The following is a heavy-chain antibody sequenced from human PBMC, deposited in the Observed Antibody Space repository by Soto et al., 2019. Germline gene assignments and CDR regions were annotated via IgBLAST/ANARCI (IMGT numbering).Heavy chain of an antibody. CDR3: AAVPAGGYCSGGSWFYYYGMDV. Sequence: ASVKVSCKASGYTFTGYYMHWVRQAPGQGLEWMGWINPNSGGTNYAQKFQGWVTMTRDTSISTAYMELSRLRSEDTAVYYCAAVPAGGYCSGGSWFYYYGMDVWGQGTTVTVSS. J-gene: IGHJ6*02. V-gene: IGHV1-2*04. CDR1: GYTFTGYY. D-gene: IGHD2-15*01. CDR2: INPNSGGT.